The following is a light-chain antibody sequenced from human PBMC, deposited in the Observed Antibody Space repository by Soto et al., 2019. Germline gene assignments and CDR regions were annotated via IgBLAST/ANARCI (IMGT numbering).Light chain of an antibody. Sequence: DIQMTQSPSSVSASVGDRVTITCRACQDITSRLAWYQQKPGKAPNLLISGASSLLSGVPSRFSGSGSGTDFTLTISSLQPEDFATYYCQHADGFPWTFGQGTKVEI. CDR2: GAS. CDR1: QDITSR. V-gene: IGKV1-12*01. J-gene: IGKJ1*01. CDR3: QHADGFPWT.